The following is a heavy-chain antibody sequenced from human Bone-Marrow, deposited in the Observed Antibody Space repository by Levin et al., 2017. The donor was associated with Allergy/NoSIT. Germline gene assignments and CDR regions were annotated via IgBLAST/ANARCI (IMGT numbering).Heavy chain of an antibody. V-gene: IGHV1-18*01. Sequence: ASVKVSCKASGYSLGSYAMTWVRQAPGQGLEWMGWISAYNVTPKYAQTFQGRVTMTTDTSTDTAYMELRSLRSDDTAVYYCARDRGDYYDFYSGYHWFDPWGQGILVTVSS. J-gene: IGHJ5*02. CDR2: ISAYNVTP. CDR1: GYSLGSYA. CDR3: ARDRGDYYDFYSGYHWFDP. D-gene: IGHD3-3*01.